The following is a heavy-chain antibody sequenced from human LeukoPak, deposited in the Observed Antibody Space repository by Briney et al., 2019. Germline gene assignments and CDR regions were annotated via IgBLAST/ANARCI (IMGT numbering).Heavy chain of an antibody. D-gene: IGHD3-10*01. Sequence: SETLSLTCAVYGGSFSGYYWSWIRQSPGKGLEWIGEINHSGSTNYNPSLKSRVTISVDTSKNQFSLKLSSVTAADTAVYYCARDWFGGPHLDYWGQGTLVTVSS. CDR1: GGSFSGYY. J-gene: IGHJ4*02. V-gene: IGHV4-34*01. CDR3: ARDWFGGPHLDY. CDR2: INHSGST.